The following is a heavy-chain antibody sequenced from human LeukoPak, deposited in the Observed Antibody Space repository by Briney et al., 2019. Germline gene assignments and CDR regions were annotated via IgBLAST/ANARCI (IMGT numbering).Heavy chain of an antibody. J-gene: IGHJ3*02. CDR1: GFTFSNYW. V-gene: IGHV3-74*01. Sequence: AGGSLRLSCAASGFTFSNYWMHWVRQAPGKGLVWVSRVNDGGSSSNYADFVKGRFTVSRDNAKNTLYLQMNNLGAEDTAVYYWAKVRVGVNRAFDIWGHGTMVTVSS. D-gene: IGHD4/OR15-4a*01. CDR2: VNDGGSSS. CDR3: AKVRVGVNRAFDI.